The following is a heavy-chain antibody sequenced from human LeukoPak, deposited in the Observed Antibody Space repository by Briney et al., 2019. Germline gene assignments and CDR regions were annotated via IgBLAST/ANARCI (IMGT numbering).Heavy chain of an antibody. CDR3: ARDLLAGAPGEDY. Sequence: GGSLRLSCAASGFTFSSFALSWVRQAPGKGLEWVSSISGSGGSTSYADSVKGRFTISRDISTNTLYLQMNSLRAEDTAVYYCARDLLAGAPGEDYWGQGTLVTVSS. J-gene: IGHJ4*02. CDR2: ISGSGGST. D-gene: IGHD1-26*01. CDR1: GFTFSSFA. V-gene: IGHV3-23*01.